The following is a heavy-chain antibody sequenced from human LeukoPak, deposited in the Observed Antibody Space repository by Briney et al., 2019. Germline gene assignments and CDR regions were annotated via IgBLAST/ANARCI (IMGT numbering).Heavy chain of an antibody. CDR3: ARAPSHRGFDY. CDR1: GFTFRTYV. CDR2: ISSPADTI. J-gene: IGHJ4*02. V-gene: IGHV3-23*01. Sequence: GGSLRLSCAASGFTFRTYVMAWVRQTPGKGLEWVSVISSPADTIYYADFVRGRFTISRDNSKYTLYLHLNSLRVDDTAVYYCARAPSHRGFDYWGQGTLVTVSS.